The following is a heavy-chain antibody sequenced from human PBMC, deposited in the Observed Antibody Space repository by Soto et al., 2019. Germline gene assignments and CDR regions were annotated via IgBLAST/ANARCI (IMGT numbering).Heavy chain of an antibody. D-gene: IGHD2-15*01. V-gene: IGHV1-18*01. CDR1: GYTFTSYG. J-gene: IGHJ5*02. CDR3: AREWRGYCSGGSCYSRWFDP. CDR2: ISAYNGNT. Sequence: ASVKVSCKASGYTFTSYGISWVRQAPGQGLEWMGWISAYNGNTNYAQKLQGRVTMTTDTSTSTAYMELRSLRSDDTAVYYCAREWRGYCSGGSCYSRWFDPWGQGTLVTAPQ.